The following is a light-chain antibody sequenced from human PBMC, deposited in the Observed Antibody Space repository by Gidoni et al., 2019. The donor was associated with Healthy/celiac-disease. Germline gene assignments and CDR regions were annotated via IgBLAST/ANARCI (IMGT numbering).Light chain of an antibody. Sequence: QSALTQPPSASGSPGQSVTISCTGTSSDVGGYNYVSWYQQPPGKAHKLMIYEVSKRPSGVPDRFSGSKSGNTASLTVSGLQAEDEADYYCSSYAGSNNRVVFGGGTKLTVL. V-gene: IGLV2-8*01. CDR2: EVS. CDR3: SSYAGSNNRVV. J-gene: IGLJ2*01. CDR1: SSDVGGYNY.